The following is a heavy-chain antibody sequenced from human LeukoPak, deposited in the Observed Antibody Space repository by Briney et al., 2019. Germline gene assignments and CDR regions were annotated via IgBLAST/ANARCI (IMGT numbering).Heavy chain of an antibody. V-gene: IGHV1-46*01. CDR1: GYTFSSYY. CDR2: INPSGGST. D-gene: IGHD6-13*01. J-gene: IGHJ4*02. CDR3: ARVGQIGAVADY. Sequence: ASVKVSCKAYGYTFSSYYMHWIRQDPRHGLEWLGIINPSGGSTDYAQKFQGRVTMTRDMSTSTVYMELSSLKSDDTAVYFCARVGQIGAVADYWGQGTLVTVSS.